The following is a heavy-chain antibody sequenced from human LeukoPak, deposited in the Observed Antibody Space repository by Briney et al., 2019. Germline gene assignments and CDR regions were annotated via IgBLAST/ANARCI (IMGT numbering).Heavy chain of an antibody. D-gene: IGHD6-13*01. CDR2: IHPGDSDT. CDR1: GYSFTTYW. Sequence: GESLKISCKGSGYSFTTYWIGWVRQMPGKGLEWMGIIHPGDSDTRYSPSFQGQVTFSVDKSTSTAYLQWSSLQASDTATYYCARRANWEQQRSGFDFWGQGALVTVSS. J-gene: IGHJ4*02. V-gene: IGHV5-51*01. CDR3: ARRANWEQQRSGFDF.